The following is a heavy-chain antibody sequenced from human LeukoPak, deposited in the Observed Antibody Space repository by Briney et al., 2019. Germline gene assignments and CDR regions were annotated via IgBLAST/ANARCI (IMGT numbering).Heavy chain of an antibody. D-gene: IGHD6-13*01. J-gene: IGHJ6*03. V-gene: IGHV4-34*01. CDR2: INHSGST. CDR1: GGSFSGYY. Sequence: SETLSLTCAVYGGSFSGYYWSWIRQPPGKGLEWIGEINHSGSTNYNPSLKSRVTISVDTSKNQFSLKLSSVTAADTAVYYCARRGYAYSSSWHSTNYYYYYMDVWDKGTTVTISS. CDR3: ARRGYAYSSSWHSTNYYYYYMDV.